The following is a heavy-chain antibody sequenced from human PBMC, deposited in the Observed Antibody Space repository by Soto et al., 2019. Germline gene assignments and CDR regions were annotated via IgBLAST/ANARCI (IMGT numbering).Heavy chain of an antibody. CDR3: ATSYGSGYRDFDY. CDR1: GDTFSFYT. CDR2: VNPILSMS. J-gene: IGHJ4*02. Sequence: QVQMVQSGAEVKKPGSSVKVSCKASGDTFSFYTINWVRQAPGLGLEWMGRVNPILSMSNYAQKFQGRVTMTADKSTSTAYTEQRRLRSEDTAFYYCATSYGSGYRDFDYWGQGALVTVSS. D-gene: IGHD3-10*01. V-gene: IGHV1-69*02.